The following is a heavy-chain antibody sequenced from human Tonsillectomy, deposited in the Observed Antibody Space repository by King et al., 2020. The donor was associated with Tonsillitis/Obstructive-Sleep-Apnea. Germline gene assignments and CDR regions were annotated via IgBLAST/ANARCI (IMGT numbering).Heavy chain of an antibody. D-gene: IGHD6-19*01. J-gene: IGHJ4*02. V-gene: IGHV3-7*03. CDR2: IKQDGSEK. CDR3: AGARFAALAVAGTNHFDY. CDR1: GFTFSSYW. Sequence: VQLVESGGDLVQPGGSLRLSCTASGFTFSSYWMSWVRQAPGKGLEWVANIKQDGSEKYYVDSVKGRFTISRDNAKNSLYLKMNSLRAEDTAVYYCAGARFAALAVAGTNHFDYRGQGTLVTVSS.